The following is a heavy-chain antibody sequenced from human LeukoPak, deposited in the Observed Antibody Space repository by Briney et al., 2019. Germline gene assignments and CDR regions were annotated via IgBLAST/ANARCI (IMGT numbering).Heavy chain of an antibody. V-gene: IGHV3-23*01. CDR2: ISDIGAST. Sequence: PGGSLRLSCAAPGFTSSSYSMNWVRQAPGKGLEWVSDISDIGASTNYVGSVKGRFIIARDNSKNMLYMQMNSLRVEDTAVYYCARKGNGALDIWGQGTMVTVTS. CDR1: GFTSSSYS. J-gene: IGHJ3*02. CDR3: ARKGNGALDI.